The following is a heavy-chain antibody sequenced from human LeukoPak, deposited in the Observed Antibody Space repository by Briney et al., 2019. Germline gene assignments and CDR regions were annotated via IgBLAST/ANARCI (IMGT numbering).Heavy chain of an antibody. CDR3: ASSLGYCSGGSCYFPLDY. V-gene: IGHV4-61*02. Sequence: SETLSLTCTVSGGSISSGSYYWSWIRQPAGKGLEWIGRIYTSGSTNYNPSLKSRVTISVDTSKNQFSLKLSSVTAADTAVYYCASSLGYCSGGSCYFPLDYWGQGTLVTVSS. CDR2: IYTSGST. D-gene: IGHD2-15*01. J-gene: IGHJ4*02. CDR1: GGSISSGSYY.